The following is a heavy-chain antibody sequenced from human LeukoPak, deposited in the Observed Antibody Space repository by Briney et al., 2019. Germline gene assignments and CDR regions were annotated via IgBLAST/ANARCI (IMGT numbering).Heavy chain of an antibody. CDR3: TTDRDGYNARGAFDI. J-gene: IGHJ3*02. CDR1: GFTFSNAW. CDR2: IKSKTDGGTR. V-gene: IGHV3-15*01. D-gene: IGHD5-24*01. Sequence: GGSLRLSCAASGFTFSNAWMSWVRQAPGKGLEWVGRIKSKTDGGTRDYAAPVKGRFTISGDDSKNTLYLQMNSLKTEDTAVYYCTTDRDGYNARGAFDIWGQGTMVTVSS.